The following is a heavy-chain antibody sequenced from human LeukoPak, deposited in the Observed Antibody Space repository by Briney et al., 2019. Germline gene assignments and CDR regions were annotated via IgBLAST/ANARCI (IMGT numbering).Heavy chain of an antibody. CDR3: AKDRCSGYSCYSPTL. CDR1: GFTFSGYS. J-gene: IGHJ4*02. D-gene: IGHD2-15*01. V-gene: IGHV3-21*01. CDR2: ISSTGSYI. Sequence: GGSLRLSCAASGFTFSGYSMNWVRQAPGKGLEWVSSISSTGSYIYYTDSMKGRFTISRDNAKNSLYLQMNSLRAEDTAVYYCAKDRCSGYSCYSPTLWGQGTLVTVSS.